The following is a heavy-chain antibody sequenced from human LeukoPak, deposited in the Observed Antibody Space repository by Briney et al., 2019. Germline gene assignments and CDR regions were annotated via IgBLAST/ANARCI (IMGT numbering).Heavy chain of an antibody. V-gene: IGHV3-43*02. CDR2: ISGDGGST. Sequence: GGSLRLSCAASGFTFDDYAMHWVRQAPGKGLEWVSLISGDGGSTYYADSVRGRFTISRDNSKNSLYLQMDSLRTEDTAFYYCAKEIDTLGTNAFDIWGQGAMVTVSS. D-gene: IGHD2-15*01. CDR1: GFTFDDYA. J-gene: IGHJ3*02. CDR3: AKEIDTLGTNAFDI.